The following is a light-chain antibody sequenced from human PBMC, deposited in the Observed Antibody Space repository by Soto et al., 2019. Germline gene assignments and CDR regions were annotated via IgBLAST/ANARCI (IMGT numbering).Light chain of an antibody. Sequence: QSVLTQPASVSGSPGQSITISCTGTSTDVGRYNYVSWYQQHPGKAPKLMIYDVSNRPSGVSSRFSGSKSGITASLTISGLQAEDKADYSCSSYTTDTTYVFGTGTKVTVL. CDR1: STDVGRYNY. J-gene: IGLJ1*01. CDR3: SSYTTDTTYV. CDR2: DVS. V-gene: IGLV2-14*01.